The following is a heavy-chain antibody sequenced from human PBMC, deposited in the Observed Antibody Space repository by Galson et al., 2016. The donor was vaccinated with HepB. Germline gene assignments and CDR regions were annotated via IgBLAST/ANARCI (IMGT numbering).Heavy chain of an antibody. CDR2: IYYSSGEA. CDR3: ARGKGGCSGNSCVLDP. J-gene: IGHJ5*02. V-gene: IGHV4-4*02. Sequence: SETLSLTCTVSSGSVNSANWWTWARQTPGKGLERIGEIYYSSGEANYNPSLRSRVSMSVEWSKNQFSLNLNSVTAADTAVYYCARGKGGCSGNSCVLDPWGQGTLVTVSS. D-gene: IGHD2-2*01. CDR1: SGSVNSANW.